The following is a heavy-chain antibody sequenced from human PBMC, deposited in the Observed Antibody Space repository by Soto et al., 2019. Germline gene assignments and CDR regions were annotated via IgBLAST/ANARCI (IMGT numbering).Heavy chain of an antibody. CDR2: NFNFSPNL. D-gene: IGHD4-17*01. J-gene: IGHJ4*02. V-gene: IGHV3-21*01. CDR3: AKDRAVTGANGYFDY. CDR1: GFTLNMYS. Sequence: GGSLRLSCAASGFTLNMYSINWVRQAPGKGLEWVSSNFNFSPNLYYADSVKGRFTISRDNSKNTLYLQMNSLRAEDTAVYYCAKDRAVTGANGYFDYWGQGTLVTVSS.